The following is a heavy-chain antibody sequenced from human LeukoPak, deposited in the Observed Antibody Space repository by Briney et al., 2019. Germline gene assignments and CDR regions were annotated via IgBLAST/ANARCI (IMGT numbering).Heavy chain of an antibody. CDR2: INPSGGST. D-gene: IGHD2-8*01. CDR1: KCNVMSYY. CDR3: AREDVVLVDAVRYYYYGMDV. Sequence: GGSMKASCNASKCNVMSYYMHWVRQAPRQGLEWMGIINPSGGSTSYAQKFQDRVTMTRDTSTSTVYMELSSLKSEDTAVYYCAREDVVLVDAVRYYYYGMDVWAKGPRSPSP. J-gene: IGHJ6*02. V-gene: IGHV1-46*01.